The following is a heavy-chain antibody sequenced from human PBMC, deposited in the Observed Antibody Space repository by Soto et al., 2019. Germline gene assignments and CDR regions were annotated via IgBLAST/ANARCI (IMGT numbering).Heavy chain of an antibody. J-gene: IGHJ4*02. CDR2: MSGSSSTT. V-gene: IGHV3-23*01. Sequence: EVRLLESGGGLVKPGGSLRLSCATSGLTFSNYAMSWVRQAPGGGLEWVSSMSGSSSTTYYADSVRGRFTISRDRSKNTLDLQVRSRRAEDTALDYCAKNQERELPRVIDFWGQGTLVTVSS. CDR1: GLTFSNYA. CDR3: AKNQERELPRVIDF. D-gene: IGHD1-7*01.